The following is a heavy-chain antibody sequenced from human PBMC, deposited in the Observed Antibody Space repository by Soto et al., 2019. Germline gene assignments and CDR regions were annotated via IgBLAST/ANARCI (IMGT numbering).Heavy chain of an antibody. Sequence: WETLSLTCTFSVVSISSYYWSCIRHPPGKGLEWIGYIYYSGSTNYNPSLKSRVTISVDASKNQFSLKLSSVTAADTAVYYCAREGDSIEEVYFDYWGQGTLVTVSS. J-gene: IGHJ4*02. CDR3: AREGDSIEEVYFDY. CDR2: IYYSGST. D-gene: IGHD3-22*01. V-gene: IGHV4-59*01. CDR1: VVSISSYY.